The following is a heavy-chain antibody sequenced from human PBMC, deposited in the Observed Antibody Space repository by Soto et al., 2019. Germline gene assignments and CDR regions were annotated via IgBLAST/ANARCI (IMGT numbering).Heavy chain of an antibody. J-gene: IGHJ6*02. D-gene: IGHD4-17*01. Sequence: GGSLRLSCAASGFTFSSYAMSWVRQAPGKGLEWVSAISGSGGSTYYADSVKGRFTISRDNSKNTLYLQMNSLRAEDTAVYYCAKVETSVGDYGDYGEYYWYYYGMDVWGQGTTVTVSS. CDR2: ISGSGGST. V-gene: IGHV3-23*01. CDR3: AKVETSVGDYGDYGEYYWYYYGMDV. CDR1: GFTFSSYA.